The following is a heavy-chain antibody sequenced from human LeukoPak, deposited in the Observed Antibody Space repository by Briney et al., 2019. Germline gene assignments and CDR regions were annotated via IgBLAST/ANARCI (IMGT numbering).Heavy chain of an antibody. V-gene: IGHV3-23*01. CDR3: AKCTGYGRCYSDY. J-gene: IGHJ4*02. D-gene: IGHD5-12*01. CDR2: IGGGGERS. Sequence: GGSLRLSCAASGFTFSTYAMTWVRQAPGKGLEWVSAIGGGGERSSYADSVKGRFTISRDNSKNTLYLQMNSLRAEDTAIYYCAKCTGYGRCYSDYWGQGTLVSVPS. CDR1: GFTFSTYA.